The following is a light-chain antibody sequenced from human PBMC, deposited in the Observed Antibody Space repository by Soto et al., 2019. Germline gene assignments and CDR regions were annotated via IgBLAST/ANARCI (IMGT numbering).Light chain of an antibody. Sequence: DIQLTQTPSTLSASVGDSVTITCRASQSISHWLAWYQQKPGKAPKFLIYDASSLESGVPSRLSGSGSGTEFTLTISSLQPDDFATYYCQHYNSYSEAFGQGTKVDIK. CDR1: QSISHW. J-gene: IGKJ1*01. V-gene: IGKV1-5*01. CDR3: QHYNSYSEA. CDR2: DAS.